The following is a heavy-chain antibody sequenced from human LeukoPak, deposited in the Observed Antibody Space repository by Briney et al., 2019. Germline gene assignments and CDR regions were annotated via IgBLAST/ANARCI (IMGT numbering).Heavy chain of an antibody. CDR1: GFTFSSYS. CDR2: ISSSSSYI. CDR3: VTEYYDSSGYYQNLYYFDY. V-gene: IGHV3-21*03. D-gene: IGHD3-22*01. Sequence: PGGSLRLSCAASGFTFSSYSINWVRQAPGKGLEWVSSISSSSSYIYYADSVKGRFTIPRDNAKNSLYLQMNSLRAEDTAVYYCVTEYYDSSGYYQNLYYFDYWGQGTLVTVSS. J-gene: IGHJ4*02.